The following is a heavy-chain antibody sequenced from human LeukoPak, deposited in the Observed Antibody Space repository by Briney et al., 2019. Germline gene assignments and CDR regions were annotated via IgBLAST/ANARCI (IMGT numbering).Heavy chain of an antibody. Sequence: GGSLRLSCAASGFTFSSYGMHWVRQAPGKGLEWVAFIRYDASNQYYADSVKGRFTISRDNSKNTLFLQMNSLRPEDTAVYYCARDNSVRDEAWWFNPWGQGTLVTVSS. J-gene: IGHJ5*02. V-gene: IGHV3-30*02. CDR2: IRYDASNQ. D-gene: IGHD5-24*01. CDR1: GFTFSSYG. CDR3: ARDNSVRDEAWWFNP.